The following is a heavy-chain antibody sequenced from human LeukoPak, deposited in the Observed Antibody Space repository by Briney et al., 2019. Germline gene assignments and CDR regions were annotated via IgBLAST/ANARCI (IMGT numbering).Heavy chain of an antibody. V-gene: IGHV4-61*09. Sequence: SETLSLTCTVSGGSISSGSYYWTWIRQPAGKGLEWIGHIYTSGDTNYNPSLKSRVTISVDTSKNQLSLKLSSVTAADTAVYYCARDNLAGYSSSWGQGTLVTVSS. D-gene: IGHD6-19*01. CDR1: GGSISSGSYY. J-gene: IGHJ5*02. CDR3: ARDNLAGYSSS. CDR2: IYTSGDT.